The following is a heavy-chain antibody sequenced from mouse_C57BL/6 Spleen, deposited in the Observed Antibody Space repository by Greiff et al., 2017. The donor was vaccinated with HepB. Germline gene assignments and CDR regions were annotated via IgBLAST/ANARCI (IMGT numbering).Heavy chain of an antibody. CDR1: GYTFTDYY. CDR3: ARGTTVVATDFDV. D-gene: IGHD1-1*01. Sequence: DVKLVESGPVLVKPGASVKMSCKASGYTFTDYYMNWVKQSHGKSLEWIGVINPYNGGTSYNQKFKGKATLTVDKSSSTAYMELNSLTSEDSAVYYCARGTTVVATDFDVWGTGTTVTVSS. CDR2: INPYNGGT. J-gene: IGHJ1*03. V-gene: IGHV1-19*01.